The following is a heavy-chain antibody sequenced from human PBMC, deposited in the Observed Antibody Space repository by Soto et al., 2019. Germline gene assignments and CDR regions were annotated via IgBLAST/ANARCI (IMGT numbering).Heavy chain of an antibody. V-gene: IGHV3-9*01. J-gene: IGHJ6*03. CDR2: ISWNSGSI. CDR1: GFTFDDYA. CDR3: AKDIGMDYYYYMDV. Sequence: EVQLVESGGGLVQPGRSLRLSCAASGFTFDDYAMHWARQAPGKGLEWVSGISWNSGSIGYADSVKGRFTISRDNAKNSLYLQMNSLRAEDTALYYCAKDIGMDYYYYMDVWGKGTTVTVSS. D-gene: IGHD1-26*01.